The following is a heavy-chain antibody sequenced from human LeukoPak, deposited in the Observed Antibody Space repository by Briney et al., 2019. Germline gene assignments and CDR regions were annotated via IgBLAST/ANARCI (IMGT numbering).Heavy chain of an antibody. V-gene: IGHV4-39*01. Sequence: SETLSLTCTVSGGSISGSSYHWGWIRQPPGKGLEWIGSINYRGYTYYNPSLESRVTISVDTSKNQFSLTVSSVTAADTALYYCAPTYSYTGGGYEYWGQGTLVTVFS. CDR2: INYRGYT. CDR3: APTYSYTGGGYEY. J-gene: IGHJ4*02. D-gene: IGHD5-18*01. CDR1: GGSISGSSYH.